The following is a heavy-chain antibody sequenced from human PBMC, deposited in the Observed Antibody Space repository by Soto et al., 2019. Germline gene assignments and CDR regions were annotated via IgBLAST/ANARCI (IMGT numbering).Heavy chain of an antibody. CDR1: GGSFSGYY. D-gene: IGHD2-15*01. CDR3: ARGGLGSPFDY. Sequence: ETLSLTCAVCGGSFSGYYWSWIRQPPGKGLEWIGEINHSGSTNYNPSLKSRVTISVDTSKNQFSLKLSSVTAADTAVYYCARGGLGSPFDYWGQGTLVTVSS. V-gene: IGHV4-34*01. CDR2: INHSGST. J-gene: IGHJ4*02.